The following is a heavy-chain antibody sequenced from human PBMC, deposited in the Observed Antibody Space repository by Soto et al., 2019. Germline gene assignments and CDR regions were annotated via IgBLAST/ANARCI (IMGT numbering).Heavy chain of an antibody. D-gene: IGHD3-22*01. CDR2: ISSSSSTI. J-gene: IGHJ4*02. CDR3: SRYGYYDSSGGYY. CDR1: GFTFSSYS. V-gene: IGHV3-48*04. Sequence: GGSLRLSCAASGFTFSSYSMNWVRQAPGKGLEWVSYISSSSSTIYYADSVKGRFTISRDNAKNSLYLQMNSLRAEDTAVYYFSRYGYYDSSGGYYWGQGSLVPVS.